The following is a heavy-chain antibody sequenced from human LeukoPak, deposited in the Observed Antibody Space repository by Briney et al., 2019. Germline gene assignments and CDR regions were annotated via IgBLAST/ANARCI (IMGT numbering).Heavy chain of an antibody. CDR2: IWYDGSNK. D-gene: IGHD3-3*01. CDR3: ARDITIFGVVSGMDV. CDR1: GFTFSSYG. J-gene: IGHJ6*02. Sequence: GGSLRLSCAASGFTFSSYGMHCVRQAPGKGLERVSVIWYDGSNKYYADSVKGRFTISRDNSKNTLYLQMNSLRAEDTAVYYCARDITIFGVVSGMDVWGQGTTVTVSS. V-gene: IGHV3-33*08.